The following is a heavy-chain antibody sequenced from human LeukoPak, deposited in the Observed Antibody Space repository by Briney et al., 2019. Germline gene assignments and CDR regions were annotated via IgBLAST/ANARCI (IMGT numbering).Heavy chain of an antibody. CDR2: IYTSGST. V-gene: IGHV4-4*07. Sequence: SETLSLTCTVSGGSISSYYWSWIRQPTGKGREWIGRIYTSGSTNYNPSLKSRVTMSVDTSKNQFSLKLSSVTAADTAVYYCAREKLWFRELLPDYWGQGTLVTVSS. CDR1: GGSISSYY. J-gene: IGHJ4*02. D-gene: IGHD3-10*01. CDR3: AREKLWFRELLPDY.